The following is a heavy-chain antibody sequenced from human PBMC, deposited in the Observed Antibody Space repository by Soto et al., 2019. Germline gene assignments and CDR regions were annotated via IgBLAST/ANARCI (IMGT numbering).Heavy chain of an antibody. CDR1: GCSISSFY. D-gene: IGHD6-13*01. CDR3: ARRYGSSFDY. CDR2: IYYSGST. Sequence: SVPMCLTCTFAGCSISSFYWRWIRQPPGKGLEWIGYIYYSGSTNYNPSLKSRVTISVDTSKNQFSLKLSSVTAADTAVYYCARRYGSSFDYWGQGTLVTVSS. V-gene: IGHV4-59*08. J-gene: IGHJ4*02.